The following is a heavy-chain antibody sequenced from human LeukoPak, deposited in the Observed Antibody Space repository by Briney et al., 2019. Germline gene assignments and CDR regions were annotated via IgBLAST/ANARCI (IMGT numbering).Heavy chain of an antibody. CDR3: ARVLAAAAPRWFDP. D-gene: IGHD6-13*01. Sequence: GGSLRLSCAASGFTFSSYGVHWVRQAPGKGLEWVAVISYDGSNKYCADSVKGRFTISRDNSKNTLYLQMNSLRAEDTAVYYCARVLAAAAPRWFDPWGQGTLVTVSS. V-gene: IGHV3-30*03. CDR2: ISYDGSNK. J-gene: IGHJ5*02. CDR1: GFTFSSYG.